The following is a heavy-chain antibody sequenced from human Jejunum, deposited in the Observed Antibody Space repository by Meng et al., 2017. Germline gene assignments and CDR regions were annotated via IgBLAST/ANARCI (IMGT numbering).Heavy chain of an antibody. CDR1: GGSISSSDW. Sequence: QVQLQESGPGLLKPSGSLSLPCGVSGGSISSSDWWSWVRQPPGKGLEWIGEIHHSGSTNYNPSLKSRVTISVDKSKNQFSLKLSSVTAADTAVYYCAREFKNYPDWYFDLWGRGALVTVSS. CDR3: AREFKNYPDWYFDL. J-gene: IGHJ2*01. V-gene: IGHV4-4*02. CDR2: IHHSGST. D-gene: IGHD1-7*01.